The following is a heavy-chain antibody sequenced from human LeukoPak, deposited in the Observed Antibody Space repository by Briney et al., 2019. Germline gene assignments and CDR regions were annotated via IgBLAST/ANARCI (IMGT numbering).Heavy chain of an antibody. J-gene: IGHJ4*02. V-gene: IGHV4-59*08. CDR2: IYXSGRT. CDR3: ARLPGATSNVDY. Sequence: NSSETXSLTCTVSGXSXXXXXXXXXXXXPXXXXXWXGYIYXSGRTNXNPSLKSRVTISVDTSKNQFSLKLSSVTAADTAVXYCARLPGATSNVDYWGQGTLVTVSS. CDR1: GXSXXXXX. D-gene: IGHD1-26*01.